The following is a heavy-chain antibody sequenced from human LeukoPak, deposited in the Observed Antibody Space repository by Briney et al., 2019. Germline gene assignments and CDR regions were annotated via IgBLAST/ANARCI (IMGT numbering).Heavy chain of an antibody. Sequence: GGSLRLSCAASGFTFSSYAMSWVRQAPGKGLEWVSVLYSSGYSKYADSVKGRFSISRDTSENTLSLQMNSLRAEDSAVYYCAAKGNGYTGTYVFAHWGRGTLVTVSS. V-gene: IGHV3-66*01. CDR3: AAKGNGYTGTYVFAH. CDR1: GFTFSSYA. CDR2: LYSSGYS. D-gene: IGHD5-12*01. J-gene: IGHJ5*02.